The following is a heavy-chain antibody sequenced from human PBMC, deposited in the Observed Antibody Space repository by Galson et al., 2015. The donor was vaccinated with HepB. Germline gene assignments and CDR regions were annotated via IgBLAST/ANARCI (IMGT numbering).Heavy chain of an antibody. Sequence: SLRLSCAASGFTFSSYGMHWVRQAPGKGLEWVAVIWYDGSNKYYADSVKGRFTISRDNSKNTLYLQMNSLRAEDTAVYYCARVGSGYSYGYDYFDYWGQGTLVTVSS. CDR1: GFTFSSYG. V-gene: IGHV3-33*01. CDR3: ARVGSGYSYGYDYFDY. J-gene: IGHJ4*02. D-gene: IGHD5-18*01. CDR2: IWYDGSNK.